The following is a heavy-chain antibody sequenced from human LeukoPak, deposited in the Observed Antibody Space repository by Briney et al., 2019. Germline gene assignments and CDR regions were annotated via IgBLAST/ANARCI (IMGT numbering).Heavy chain of an antibody. CDR3: AKDRASIAAAGTLFNYFDY. J-gene: IGHJ4*02. CDR2: ISGSGGST. CDR1: GFTFSSYA. V-gene: IGHV3-23*01. Sequence: PGGSLRLSCAASGFTFSSYAMSWVRQAPGKGLEWVSAISGSGGSTYYADSVKGRFTISRDNSKNTLYLQMNSLRAEDTAVYYCAKDRASIAAAGTLFNYFDYWGQGTLVTVSS. D-gene: IGHD6-13*01.